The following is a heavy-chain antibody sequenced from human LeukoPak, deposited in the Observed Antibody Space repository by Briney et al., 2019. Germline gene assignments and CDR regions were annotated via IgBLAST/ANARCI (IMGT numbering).Heavy chain of an antibody. CDR2: IYYSGST. D-gene: IGHD5/OR15-5a*01. J-gene: IGHJ4*02. Sequence: ASETLSLTCTVSGGSISSYYWSWIRQPPGKGLEWIGYIYYSGSTNYNPSLKSRVTISVDTSKNQFSLKLSSVTAADTAVYYCASYLVSFDYWGQGTLVTVSS. CDR1: GGSISSYY. CDR3: ASYLVSFDY. V-gene: IGHV4-59*13.